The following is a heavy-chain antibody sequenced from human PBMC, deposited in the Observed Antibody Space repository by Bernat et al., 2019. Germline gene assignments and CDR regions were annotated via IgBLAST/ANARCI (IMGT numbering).Heavy chain of an antibody. D-gene: IGHD3-10*01. Sequence: QVQLVQSGAEVKKPGSSVKVSCKASGGTFSSYAISWVRQAPGQGLEWMGEIIPIFGTANYAQKFQGRVTITADESTSTAYMELSSLRSEDTAVYYCAGGNYYGSGSYYAPFDYWGQGTLVTVSS. V-gene: IGHV1-69*01. CDR3: AGGNYYGSGSYYAPFDY. CDR2: IIPIFGTA. CDR1: GGTFSSYA. J-gene: IGHJ4*02.